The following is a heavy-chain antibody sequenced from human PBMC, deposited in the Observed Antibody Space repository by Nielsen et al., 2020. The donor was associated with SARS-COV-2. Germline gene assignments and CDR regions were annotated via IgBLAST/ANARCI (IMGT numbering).Heavy chain of an antibody. V-gene: IGHV3-23*01. CDR3: AKDKCQLLNYGMGV. D-gene: IGHD2-2*01. J-gene: IGHJ6*02. Sequence: GESLKISCAAYGFTFSSYAMSWVRQAPGKGLEWVSAISGSGGSTYYADSVKGRFTISRDNSKNTLYLQMNSLRAEDTAVYYCAKDKCQLLNYGMGVWGQGTTVTVSS. CDR1: GFTFSSYA. CDR2: ISGSGGST.